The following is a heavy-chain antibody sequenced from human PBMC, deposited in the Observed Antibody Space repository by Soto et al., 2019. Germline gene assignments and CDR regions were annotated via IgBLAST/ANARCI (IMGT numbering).Heavy chain of an antibody. V-gene: IGHV3-23*01. D-gene: IGHD3-10*01. J-gene: IGHJ4*02. Sequence: PGGSLRLSCAASGFTFSSYAMSWVRQAPGKGLEWVSAISGSGGSTYYADSVKGRFTISRDNSKNTLYLQMNSLRAEDTAVYYCAKCPYYGSGSYTFDYWGQGTLVTVSS. CDR2: ISGSGGST. CDR1: GFTFSSYA. CDR3: AKCPYYGSGSYTFDY.